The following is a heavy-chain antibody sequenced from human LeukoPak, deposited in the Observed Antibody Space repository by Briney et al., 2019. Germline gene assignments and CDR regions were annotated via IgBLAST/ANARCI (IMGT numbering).Heavy chain of an antibody. J-gene: IGHJ2*01. CDR1: GGSFTTYS. D-gene: IGHD5-18*01. CDR2: VHSNGNT. V-gene: IGHV4-4*08. Sequence: SETLPLICTVSGGSFTTYSWSWIRQPPGKGLDEIGDVHSNGNTNYNPSLKNRVTMSIDTSRDQFSLTLTSVTAADTAIFYCARRIQLWSYWHFDLWGRGTLVTVSS. CDR3: ARRIQLWSYWHFDL.